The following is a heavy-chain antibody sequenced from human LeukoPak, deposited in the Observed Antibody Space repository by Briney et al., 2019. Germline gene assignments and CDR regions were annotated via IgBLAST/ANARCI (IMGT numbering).Heavy chain of an antibody. CDR1: GFRFDDNG. V-gene: IGHV3-20*01. CDR3: ARDRAAFGVVLVVH. CDR2: INWNGGST. J-gene: IGHJ4*02. D-gene: IGHD3-3*01. Sequence: GWSLRLACAASGFRFDDNGMRWVRQAPGKGLEWVSGINWNGGSTGYADSVNDGFTFSRDHANNSMYLRMNSLRAEDLALSNFARDRAAFGVVLVVHGGQGTGVSVS.